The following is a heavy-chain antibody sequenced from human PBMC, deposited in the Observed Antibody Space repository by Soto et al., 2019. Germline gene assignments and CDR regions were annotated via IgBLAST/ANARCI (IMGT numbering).Heavy chain of an antibody. CDR2: IYYSGST. CDR1: GGSISSSSYY. J-gene: IGHJ4*02. CDR3: ARGPYIWGSYRPFDY. Sequence: SETLSLTCTVSGGSISSSSYYWGWIHQPPGKGLEWIGSIYYSGSTYYNPSLKSRVTISVDTSKNQFSLKLSSVTAADTAVYYCARGPYIWGSYRPFDYWGQGTLVTVSS. D-gene: IGHD3-16*02. V-gene: IGHV4-39*01.